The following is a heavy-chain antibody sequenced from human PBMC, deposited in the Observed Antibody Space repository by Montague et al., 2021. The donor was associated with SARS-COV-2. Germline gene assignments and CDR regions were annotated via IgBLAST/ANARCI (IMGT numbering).Heavy chain of an antibody. V-gene: IGHV4-61*02. D-gene: IGHD4-17*01. J-gene: IGHJ5*02. CDR3: ARGGADFGDYGWLDL. CDR1: GGSISSGSYY. CDR2: ISISGST. Sequence: TLSLTCTVSGGSISSGSYYWSWIRQPAGKGLEWIGRISISGSTNYNPSLKSRVTISVDTSKNQFSLKLSSVTAADTAVYFCARGGADFGDYGWLDLWGQGILVTVS.